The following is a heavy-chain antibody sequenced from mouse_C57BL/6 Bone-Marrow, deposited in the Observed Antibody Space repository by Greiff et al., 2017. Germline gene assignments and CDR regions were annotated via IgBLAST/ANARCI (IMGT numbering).Heavy chain of an antibody. J-gene: IGHJ1*03. Sequence: VQLQQSGPELVKPGASVKIPCKASGYTFTDYNMDWVKQSHGKSLEWIGDINPNNGGTIYNQKFKGKATLTVDKSSSTAYMELRSLTSEDTAVYYCARRGVASDWYFDVWGTGTTVTVSS. CDR3: ARRGVASDWYFDV. CDR1: GYTFTDYN. CDR2: INPNNGGT. V-gene: IGHV1-18*01. D-gene: IGHD6-1*01.